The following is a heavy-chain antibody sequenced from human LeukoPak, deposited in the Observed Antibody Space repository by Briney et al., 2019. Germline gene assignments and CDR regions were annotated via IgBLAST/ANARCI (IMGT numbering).Heavy chain of an antibody. D-gene: IGHD6-6*01. CDR2: ISSSSTI. Sequence: GGSLRLSCAASGFTFSSYSMNWVRQAPGKGLEWVSYISSSSTIYYADSVKGRFTISRDNSKNTLSLQMNSLRAEDTAVYFCAKDWGSSSLYLVNWGQGTLVTVSS. CDR1: GFTFSSYS. CDR3: AKDWGSSSLYLVN. J-gene: IGHJ4*02. V-gene: IGHV3-48*04.